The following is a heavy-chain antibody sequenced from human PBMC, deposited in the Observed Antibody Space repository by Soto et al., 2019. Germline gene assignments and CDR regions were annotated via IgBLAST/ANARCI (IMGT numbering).Heavy chain of an antibody. V-gene: IGHV3-30*18. Sequence: QVQLVESGGGVVQPGRSLRLSCAASGFTFSSYGMHWVRQAPGKGLEWVAVISYDGSNKYYADSMKGRFTISRDNSKNTLYLQMNSLRAEDTAVYYCAKDTSRITMISNWYFDLWGRGTLVTVSS. CDR2: ISYDGSNK. CDR1: GFTFSSYG. J-gene: IGHJ2*01. CDR3: AKDTSRITMISNWYFDL. D-gene: IGHD3-22*01.